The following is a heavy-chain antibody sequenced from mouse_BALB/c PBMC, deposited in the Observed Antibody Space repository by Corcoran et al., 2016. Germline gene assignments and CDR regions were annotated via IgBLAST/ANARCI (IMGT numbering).Heavy chain of an antibody. CDR3: ARGSTVVPFDV. J-gene: IGHJ1*01. Sequence: EVQLQQSGPELVKPGASVKMSCKASGYTFTSYVMHWVKQKPGQGLEWIGYINPYNDGTKYNEKFKGKATLTSDKSSSTAYMELSSLTSEDSAVYYCARGSTVVPFDVWGAGTTVTVSS. D-gene: IGHD1-1*01. CDR2: INPYNDGT. V-gene: IGHV1S136*01. CDR1: GYTFTSYV.